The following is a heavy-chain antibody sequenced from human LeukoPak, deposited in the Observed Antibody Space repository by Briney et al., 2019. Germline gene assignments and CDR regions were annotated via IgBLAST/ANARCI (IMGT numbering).Heavy chain of an antibody. CDR2: IIPIFGTA. D-gene: IGHD6-6*01. V-gene: IGHV1-69*01. CDR3: ARDIRTRRNWFDP. CDR1: GGTFSSYA. Sequence: SVKVSCKASGGTFSSYAISWVRQAPGQGLEWMGGIIPIFGTANYAQKFQGRVTITADESTSTAYMELSSLRSEDTAVYYCARDIRTRRNWFDPWGQGTLVTVSS. J-gene: IGHJ5*02.